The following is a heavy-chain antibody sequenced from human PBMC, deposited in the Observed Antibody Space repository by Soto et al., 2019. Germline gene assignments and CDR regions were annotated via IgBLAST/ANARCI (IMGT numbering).Heavy chain of an antibody. V-gene: IGHV1-18*01. CDR3: ARGPTVGDI. D-gene: IGHD2-21*02. CDR2: IRVKNGNT. Sequence: QVQLVQSGGEVKKPGASVKVSCKASGYTFNSYGISWVRQAPGQGLEWMGWIRVKNGNTNYAQNFQGRFTMTTDTSTSTDYMELRSLRSDDTAVYYCARGPTVGDIWGQGTMVTCSS. J-gene: IGHJ3*02. CDR1: GYTFNSYG.